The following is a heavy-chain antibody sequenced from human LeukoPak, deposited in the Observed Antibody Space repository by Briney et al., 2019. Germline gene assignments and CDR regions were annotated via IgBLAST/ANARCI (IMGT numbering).Heavy chain of an antibody. Sequence: ASVKVSCKASGYTFTGYYMHWVRQAPGQGLEWMGWINPNSGDTNYAQKFQGRVTMTRDTSISTAYMELNRLTSDDTAVYYCARGTVLSWELLPLRFDYWGQGTLVTVSS. CDR1: GYTFTGYY. CDR3: ARGTVLSWELLPLRFDY. V-gene: IGHV1-2*02. D-gene: IGHD1-26*01. CDR2: INPNSGDT. J-gene: IGHJ4*02.